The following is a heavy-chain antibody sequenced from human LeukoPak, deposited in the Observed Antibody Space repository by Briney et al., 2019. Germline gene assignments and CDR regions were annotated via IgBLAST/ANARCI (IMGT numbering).Heavy chain of an antibody. Sequence: GASVKVSCKASGGTFSSYAISWVRQAPGQGLEWMGRIIPILGIANYAQKFQGRVTITADKSTSTAYMELSSLRSEDTAVYYCARVGYYDSSGPKGYYYYGMDVWGQGTTVTVSS. CDR2: IIPILGIA. D-gene: IGHD3-22*01. CDR3: ARVGYYDSSGPKGYYYYGMDV. V-gene: IGHV1-69*04. J-gene: IGHJ6*02. CDR1: GGTFSSYA.